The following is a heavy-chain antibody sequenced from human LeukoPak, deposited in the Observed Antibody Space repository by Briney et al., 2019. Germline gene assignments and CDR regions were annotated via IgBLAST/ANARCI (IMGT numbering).Heavy chain of an antibody. D-gene: IGHD3-16*02. CDR2: IYPSGST. V-gene: IGHV4-61*02. Sequence: PSQTLSLTCTVSGGSISSGSYYWSWIRQPAGKGLEWIGRIYPSGSTNYNPSLKSRATISVDTSKNHFSLKLSSVNAADTAVYYCARGGMITYGGVIVENWGQGTLVTVSS. CDR1: GGSISSGSYY. CDR3: ARGGMITYGGVIVEN. J-gene: IGHJ4*02.